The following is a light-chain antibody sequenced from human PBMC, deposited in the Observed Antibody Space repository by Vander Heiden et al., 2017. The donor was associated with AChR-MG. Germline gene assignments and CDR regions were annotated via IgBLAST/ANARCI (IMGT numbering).Light chain of an antibody. V-gene: IGKV3-20*01. CDR1: QSVSSSY. J-gene: IGKJ1*01. CDR3: QQYGSSPPWT. Sequence: DIVLTLSPCPLSLSPGERATFSCRAIQSVSSSYLAWYQQKPGQAPRLLIYGASSRATGIPDRLSGSGSGTDFTLTISRREPEDFAVYYCQQYGSSPPWTFGQGTKVEIK. CDR2: GAS.